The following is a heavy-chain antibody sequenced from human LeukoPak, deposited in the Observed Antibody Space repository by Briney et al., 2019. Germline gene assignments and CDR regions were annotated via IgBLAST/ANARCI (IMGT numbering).Heavy chain of an antibody. J-gene: IGHJ6*03. CDR3: ARGATWVYYMDV. CDR2: IYYSGST. D-gene: IGHD1-26*01. V-gene: IGHV4-39*07. CDR1: GGSIRSSTDY. Sequence: PSETLSLTCTVSGGSIRSSTDYWGWIRQPPGKELEWIGSIYYSGSTYYNPSLKSRVTISVDTSKTQFSLNLSSVTAADTAVYYCARGATWVYYMDVWGKGTTVTMSS.